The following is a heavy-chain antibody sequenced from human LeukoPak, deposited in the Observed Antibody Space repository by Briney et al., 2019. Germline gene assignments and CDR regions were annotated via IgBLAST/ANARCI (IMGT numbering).Heavy chain of an antibody. D-gene: IGHD1-1*01. CDR1: GFTFSSYW. J-gene: IGHJ6*02. Sequence: GGSLRLSCAASGFTFSSYWMSWVRQAPGKGLEWVANIKQDGSEKYYVASVKGRFTISRDNAKNSLYLQMNSLRAEDTAVYYCAREDWRILSYYYGMDVWGQGTTVTVSS. CDR2: IKQDGSEK. CDR3: AREDWRILSYYYGMDV. V-gene: IGHV3-7*01.